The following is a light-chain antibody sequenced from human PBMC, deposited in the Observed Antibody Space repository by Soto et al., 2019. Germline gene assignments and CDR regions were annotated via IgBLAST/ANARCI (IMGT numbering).Light chain of an antibody. CDR1: QGISSF. Sequence: DIHLTQSPSFLSASVGDRVTITCRASQGISSFLAWYQQKPGKAPNLLMYAASTLQSGVPSRFSGGESGTEYTLTISSXQPEDSATYYCQQLYIFPLTFGQGTRLEIK. CDR3: QQLYIFPLT. J-gene: IGKJ5*01. CDR2: AAS. V-gene: IGKV1-9*01.